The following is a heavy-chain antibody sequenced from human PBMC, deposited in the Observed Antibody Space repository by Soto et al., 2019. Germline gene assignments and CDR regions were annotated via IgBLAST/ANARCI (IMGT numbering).Heavy chain of an antibody. V-gene: IGHV4-34*01. Sequence: SETLSLTCAVYGGSFSGYYWSWIRRPPGKGLEWIGEINHSGSTNYNPSLKSRVTISVDTSKNQFSLKLSSVTAADTAVYYCARYSTPRYGHNKGIHYYYYMDVWGKGTTVTVSS. J-gene: IGHJ6*03. D-gene: IGHD4-17*01. CDR1: GGSFSGYY. CDR3: ARYSTPRYGHNKGIHYYYYMDV. CDR2: INHSGST.